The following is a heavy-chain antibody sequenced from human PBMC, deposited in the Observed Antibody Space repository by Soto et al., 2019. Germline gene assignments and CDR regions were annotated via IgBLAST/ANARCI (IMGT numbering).Heavy chain of an antibody. CDR2: ISSSSSYI. Sequence: EVQLVESGGGLVKPGGSLRLSCAASGFTFSSYSMNWVRQAPGKGLEWVSSISSSSSYIYYADSVKGRFTISRDNAKNSLYLQMNSLRAEDTAVCYCARGVSSSCYNNWFDPWGQGTLVTVSS. CDR3: ARGVSSSCYNNWFDP. CDR1: GFTFSSYS. J-gene: IGHJ5*02. V-gene: IGHV3-21*01. D-gene: IGHD6-13*01.